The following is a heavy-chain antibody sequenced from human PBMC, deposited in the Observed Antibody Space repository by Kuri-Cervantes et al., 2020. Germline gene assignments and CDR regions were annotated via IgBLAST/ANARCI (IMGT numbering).Heavy chain of an antibody. CDR3: ARDLGNQLSPHPY. CDR1: GYTFTTYG. V-gene: IGHV1-3*01. D-gene: IGHD1-1*01. CDR2: INAGNGNT. J-gene: IGHJ4*02. Sequence: ASVKVSCKASGYTFTTYGVHWVRQAPGQRLEWMGWINAGNGNTKYSQKSQGRVTITRDTSAGTAYMELSSLRSEGTAIYYCARDLGNQLSPHPYWGRGTLVTVSS.